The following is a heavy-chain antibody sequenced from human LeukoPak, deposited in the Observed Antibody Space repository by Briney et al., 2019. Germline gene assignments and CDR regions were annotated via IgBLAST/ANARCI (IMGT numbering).Heavy chain of an antibody. V-gene: IGHV1-2*02. CDR2: INPNSGGT. J-gene: IGHJ6*03. CDR1: GYTFTGYY. CDR3: ARGASSRGYYYMDV. D-gene: IGHD6-6*01. Sequence: ASVKVSCKASGYTFTGYYMHWVRQAPGQGLEWMGWINPNSGGTNYAQKFQGRVTMTRDTSISTAYMELSRLTSDDTAVYYCARGASSRGYYYMDVWGKGTTVTVSS.